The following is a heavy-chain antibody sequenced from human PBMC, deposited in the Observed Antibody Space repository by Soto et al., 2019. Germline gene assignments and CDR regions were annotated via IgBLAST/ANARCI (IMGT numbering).Heavy chain of an antibody. J-gene: IGHJ6*02. CDR3: ARVKAGSSSWYVSEGYYYYGMDV. Sequence: QVQLVQSGAEVKKPGASVKVSCKASGYTFTSYGISWVRQAPGQGLEWMGWISAYNGNTNYAQKLQGRVTMTTDTSTSTAYMELRSLRSDDTAVYYCARVKAGSSSWYVSEGYYYYGMDVWGQGPRSPSP. CDR2: ISAYNGNT. V-gene: IGHV1-18*01. CDR1: GYTFTSYG. D-gene: IGHD6-13*01.